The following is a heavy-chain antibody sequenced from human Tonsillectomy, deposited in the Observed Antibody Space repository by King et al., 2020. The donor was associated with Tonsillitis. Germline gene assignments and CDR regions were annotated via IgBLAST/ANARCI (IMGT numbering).Heavy chain of an antibody. D-gene: IGHD3-9*01. CDR3: VPYYDILSGFYPSWFDT. V-gene: IGHV3-21*01. CDR2: ISSSSNYI. CDR1: GFTFSSYS. J-gene: IGHJ5*02. Sequence: VQLVESGGGLVNPGGSLRLSCAASGFTFSSYSMNWVRQAPGKGLEWVSSISSSSNYIYYADSVRGRFTISRDNSKNSLYLQMNSLRAEDTAVYYRVPYYDILSGFYPSWFDTWGQGTPVTAS.